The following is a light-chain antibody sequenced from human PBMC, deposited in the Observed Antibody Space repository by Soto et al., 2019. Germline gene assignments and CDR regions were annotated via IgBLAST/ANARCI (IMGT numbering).Light chain of an antibody. J-gene: IGKJ3*01. Sequence: IILTQSPSTLSVSPGDRATLSCRASQSISTNLAWYQQRPGQSPRLLIYAASTKATGVPARFSGSGSGTDFTLRISGLHSEDFAVYYCQQSNNWPPFTFGPGTKVSIK. CDR2: AAS. V-gene: IGKV3-15*01. CDR1: QSISTN. CDR3: QQSNNWPPFT.